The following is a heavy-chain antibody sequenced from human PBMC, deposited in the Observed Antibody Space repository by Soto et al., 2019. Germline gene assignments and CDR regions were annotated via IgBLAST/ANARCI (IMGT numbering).Heavy chain of an antibody. CDR2: ISGSGGST. Sequence: PGGSLRLSCAASGFTFSSYAMSWVRLAPGKGLEWVSAISGSGGSTYYADSVKGRFTISRDNSKNTLYLQMNSLRAEDTAVYYCAKLFHSGSYSSYYFDYWGQGTLVTVSS. CDR1: GFTFSSYA. J-gene: IGHJ4*02. CDR3: AKLFHSGSYSSYYFDY. D-gene: IGHD3-10*01. V-gene: IGHV3-23*01.